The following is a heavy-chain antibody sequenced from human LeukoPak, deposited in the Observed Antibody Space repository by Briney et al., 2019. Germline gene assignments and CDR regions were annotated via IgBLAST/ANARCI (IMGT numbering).Heavy chain of an antibody. CDR2: ISGSGGTT. J-gene: IGHJ4*02. CDR3: AKSGPYCTGAHCYTPDY. D-gene: IGHD2-8*02. CDR1: GFTFSNCG. V-gene: IGHV3-23*01. Sequence: GGSLRLSCAASGFTFSNCGMSWVRQAPGKGLEWVSAISGSGGTTYYAESAKGRFTISRDNSKNTLYLQMNSLRAEDTAVYYCAKSGPYCTGAHCYTPDYWGQGTLVTVSS.